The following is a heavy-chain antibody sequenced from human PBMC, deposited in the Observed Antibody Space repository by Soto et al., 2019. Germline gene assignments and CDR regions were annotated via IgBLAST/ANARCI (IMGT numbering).Heavy chain of an antibody. D-gene: IGHD6-19*01. J-gene: IGHJ4*02. CDR1: GFTFSSFN. CDR3: ARTTAVAGTPEFDY. V-gene: IGHV3-30-3*01. CDR2: ISYEVTKT. Sequence: GGSLRLSCAASGFTFSSFNMHWVRQAPGKGLEWVGVISYEVTKTQYADSVKGRFTISRDNSKSTLYLHMSSLRTEDTAIYYCARTTAVAGTPEFDYWGQGTLVTVS.